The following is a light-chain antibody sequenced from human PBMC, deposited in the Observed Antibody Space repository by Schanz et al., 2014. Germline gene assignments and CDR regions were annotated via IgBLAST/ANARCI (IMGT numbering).Light chain of an antibody. CDR3: VLYMGSDSWV. CDR1: SGSVSTSYY. J-gene: IGLJ3*02. Sequence: QTVVTQEPSFSVSPGGTVTLTCALNSGSVSTSYYPSWYQQTPGQAPRTLIFSTNSRSSGVPDRFSGSIVGNKAALTITGAQADDESHYYCVLYMGSDSWVFGGGTKLTVL. CDR2: STN. V-gene: IGLV8-61*01.